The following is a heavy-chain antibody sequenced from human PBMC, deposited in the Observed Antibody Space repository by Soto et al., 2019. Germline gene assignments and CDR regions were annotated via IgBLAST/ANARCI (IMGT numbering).Heavy chain of an antibody. V-gene: IGHV1-8*01. Sequence: ASVKVSCKASGYTFTSYDINWVRQATGQGLEWMGWMNPNSGNTGYAQKFQGRVTMTRNTSISTAYMELSSLRSEDTAVYYCARRVSGYCSGGSCYPKYYYYYYMDVWGKGTTVTVSS. J-gene: IGHJ6*03. CDR3: ARRVSGYCSGGSCYPKYYYYYYMDV. CDR1: GYTFTSYD. CDR2: MNPNSGNT. D-gene: IGHD2-15*01.